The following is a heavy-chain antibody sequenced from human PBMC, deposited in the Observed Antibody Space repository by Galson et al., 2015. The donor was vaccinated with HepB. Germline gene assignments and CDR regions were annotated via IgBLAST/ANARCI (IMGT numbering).Heavy chain of an antibody. CDR1: GFTFSSYA. V-gene: IGHV3-30-3*01. CDR3: ARDQAAVTPGLPRSYYYYMDV. D-gene: IGHD2-15*01. CDR2: ISYDGSNK. J-gene: IGHJ6*03. Sequence: SLRLSCAASGFTFSSYAMHWVRQAPGKGLEWVAVISYDGSNKYYADSVKGRFTISRDNSKNTLYLQMNSLRAVDTAVYYCARDQAAVTPGLPRSYYYYMDVWGKGTTVTVSS.